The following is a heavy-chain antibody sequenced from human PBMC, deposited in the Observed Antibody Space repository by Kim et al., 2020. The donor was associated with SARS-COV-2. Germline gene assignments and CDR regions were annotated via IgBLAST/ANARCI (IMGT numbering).Heavy chain of an antibody. J-gene: IGHJ3*02. CDR1: GFTFSSYS. CDR3: ARGATGAFDI. CDR2: INNDGSNT. V-gene: IGHV3-74*01. Sequence: GGSLRLSCAASGFTFSSYSMYWVRQAPGKGLLWVSRINNDGSNTFYADFVKGQFTISRDNAKNTLHLQMNNLRVEDTAVYYCARGATGAFDIWGQGTMVT. D-gene: IGHD3-9*01.